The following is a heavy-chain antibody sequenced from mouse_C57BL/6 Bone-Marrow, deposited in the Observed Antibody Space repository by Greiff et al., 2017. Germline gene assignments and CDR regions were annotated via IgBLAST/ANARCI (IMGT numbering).Heavy chain of an antibody. CDR1: GFTFSAYG. Sequence: EVMLVESGGGLVKPGGSLKLSCAASGFTFSAYGMHWVRQAPEKGLEWVAYISSGSSTIYYADTVKGRFTFSRDNAKNTLFLQMTRLRAEDTAMYYCARGLAWFAYWGQGTLVTVSA. CDR2: ISSGSSTI. V-gene: IGHV5-17*01. CDR3: ARGLAWFAY. J-gene: IGHJ3*01.